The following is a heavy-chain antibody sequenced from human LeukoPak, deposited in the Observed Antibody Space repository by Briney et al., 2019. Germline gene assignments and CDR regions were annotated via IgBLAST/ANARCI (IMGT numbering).Heavy chain of an antibody. Sequence: ASVKVSCKASGYTFTAYYMHWVRQAPGQGLEWMGWINPNSGGTNYAQKFQGRVTMTRDTSISTAYMELSRLRSDDTAVYYCAREWAAMGNFYFDYWGQGTLVTVSS. V-gene: IGHV1-2*02. D-gene: IGHD5-18*01. CDR3: AREWAAMGNFYFDY. CDR2: INPNSGGT. CDR1: GYTFTAYY. J-gene: IGHJ4*02.